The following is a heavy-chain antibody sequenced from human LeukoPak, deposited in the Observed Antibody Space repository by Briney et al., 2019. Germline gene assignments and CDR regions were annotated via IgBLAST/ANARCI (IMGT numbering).Heavy chain of an antibody. V-gene: IGHV7-4-1*02. CDR1: GYTFTSYA. J-gene: IGHJ4*02. CDR2: INTNTGNP. Sequence: GASVKVSCKASGYTFTSYAMNWVRQAPGQGLEWMGWINTNTGNPTYAQGFTGRFVFSLATSVSTAYLQISSLKAEDTAVYYCARVTTVVTTSPRFDYWGQGTLVTVSS. D-gene: IGHD4-23*01. CDR3: ARVTTVVTTSPRFDY.